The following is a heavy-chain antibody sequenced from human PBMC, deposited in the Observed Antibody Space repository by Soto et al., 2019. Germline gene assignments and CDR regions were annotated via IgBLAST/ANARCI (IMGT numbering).Heavy chain of an antibody. V-gene: IGHV1-2*02. CDR3: ARESCGTTAPLDYYFFYMNV. J-gene: IGHJ6*03. CDR1: GYAFSQFY. Sequence: QVQLVQSGAEVKKPGASVKVSCKASGYAFSQFYIHWMRQAPGQGLEWMGWINPNSGRTKFAQDFQGGVSRTRDTSIKTVYMGLSGLRSAATAVYYCARESCGTTAPLDYYFFYMNVWGKGTTVTVSS. D-gene: IGHD4-17*01. CDR2: INPNSGRT.